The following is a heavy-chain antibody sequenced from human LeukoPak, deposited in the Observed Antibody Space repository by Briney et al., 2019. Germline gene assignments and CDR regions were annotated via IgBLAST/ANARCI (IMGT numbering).Heavy chain of an antibody. CDR1: GGSFSGYY. V-gene: IGHV4-34*01. D-gene: IGHD1-7*01. CDR2: INHSGST. CDR3: ARGQGITGTTGDY. Sequence: SETLSLTCAVYGGSFSGYYWRWIRQPPGKGLEWIGEINHSGSTNYNPSLKSRVTISVDTSKNQFSLKLSSVTAADTAVYYCARGQGITGTTGDYWGQGTLVTVSS. J-gene: IGHJ4*02.